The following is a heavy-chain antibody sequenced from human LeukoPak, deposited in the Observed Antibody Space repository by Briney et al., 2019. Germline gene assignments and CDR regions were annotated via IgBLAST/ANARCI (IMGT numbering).Heavy chain of an antibody. Sequence: PGGSLRLSCAASGFTFSSYGMHWVRQAPGKGLEWVAVIWYDGSNKYYADSVKGRFTISRDNSKNTLYLQMNSLRAEDTAVYYCARDPMVRGPPSYYFDIWGQGTLVTVSS. CDR3: ARDPMVRGPPSYYFDI. V-gene: IGHV3-33*01. D-gene: IGHD3-10*01. CDR1: GFTFSSYG. CDR2: IWYDGSNK. J-gene: IGHJ4*02.